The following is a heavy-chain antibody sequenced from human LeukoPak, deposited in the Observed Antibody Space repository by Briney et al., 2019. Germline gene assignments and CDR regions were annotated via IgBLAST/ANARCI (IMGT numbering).Heavy chain of an antibody. Sequence: KPGESLKTSCKGSGYSFNNYWIGWVRQMPGKGLEWMGIIYPGDSDTKYSPSFQGQVTISADKSISTAYLQWSSLQASDTAMYYCARQDGYASYYFDYWGQGTLVTVSS. CDR3: ARQDGYASYYFDY. V-gene: IGHV5-51*01. J-gene: IGHJ4*02. D-gene: IGHD5-24*01. CDR1: GYSFNNYW. CDR2: IYPGDSDT.